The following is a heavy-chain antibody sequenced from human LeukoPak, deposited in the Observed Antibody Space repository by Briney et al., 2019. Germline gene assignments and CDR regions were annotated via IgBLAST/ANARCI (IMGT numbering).Heavy chain of an antibody. J-gene: IGHJ4*02. V-gene: IGHV3-74*01. CDR2: IASDGSST. D-gene: IGHD4-11*01. CDR3: ARSSNHFNY. CDR1: GFTFGNYW. Sequence: PGGSLRLSCAASGFTFGNYWMHWVRQAPGKGLVWVSRIASDGSSTNYADSVKGRFTISRDNTKNTLFLQLNSLRGADTAVYYCARSSNHFNYWGQGTLVTVSS.